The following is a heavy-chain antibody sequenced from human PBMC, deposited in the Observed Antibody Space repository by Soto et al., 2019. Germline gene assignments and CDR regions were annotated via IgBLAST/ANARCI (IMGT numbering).Heavy chain of an antibody. CDR3: AKGYEGGTYYVGTCDY. D-gene: IGHD1-26*01. CDR2: ISGSGGST. J-gene: IGHJ4*02. V-gene: IGHV3-23*01. Sequence: GGSLRLSCAASGFTFSSYAMSWGRQAPGKGLEWVSAISGSGGSTYYADSVKGRFTISRDNSKNTLYLQMNSLRAEDTAVYYCAKGYEGGTYYVGTCDYWGQGTLVTVSS. CDR1: GFTFSSYA.